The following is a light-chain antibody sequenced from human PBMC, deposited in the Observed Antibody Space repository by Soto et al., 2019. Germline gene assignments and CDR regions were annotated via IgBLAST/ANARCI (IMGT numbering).Light chain of an antibody. CDR3: QQYKGYPHT. Sequence: DIQMTQSPSSLSASIGDRVTITCRASQGIKNYLAWFQQKPGKAHKSLISDASTLQSGVPSRFSGSGSGTDFTLTISSLQPEDFATYYCQQYKGYPHTFGQGTRLEI. J-gene: IGKJ2*01. CDR1: QGIKNY. V-gene: IGKV1-16*01. CDR2: DAS.